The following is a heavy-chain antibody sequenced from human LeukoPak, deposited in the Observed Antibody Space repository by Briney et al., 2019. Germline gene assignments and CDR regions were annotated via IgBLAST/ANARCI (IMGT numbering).Heavy chain of an antibody. J-gene: IGHJ5*02. CDR2: IIPIFGTA. D-gene: IGHD3-10*01. CDR3: ASRPYYYGSGSENWFDP. Sequence: SVKVSCKASGGTFSSYAISWVRQAPGQGLEWMGGIIPIFGTANYAQKFQGRVTITADESTSTAYMELSSLRSEDTAVYYCASRPYYYGSGSENWFDPWGQGTLVTVS. CDR1: GGTFSSYA. V-gene: IGHV1-69*01.